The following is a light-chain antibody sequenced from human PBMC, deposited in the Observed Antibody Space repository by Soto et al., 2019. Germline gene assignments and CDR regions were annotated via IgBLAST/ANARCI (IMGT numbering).Light chain of an antibody. CDR1: QSVLYSSNNKNY. Sequence: DIVMTQSPDSLAVSLGERATINCKSSQSVLYSSNNKNYLAWFQQKPGQPPKLLIYWASTRESGVPDRFSGSGSGTDFTLTISSLQAEDVAVDYWQQSLSRVTFGGGTKVEIK. J-gene: IGKJ4*01. CDR3: QQSLSRVT. V-gene: IGKV4-1*01. CDR2: WAS.